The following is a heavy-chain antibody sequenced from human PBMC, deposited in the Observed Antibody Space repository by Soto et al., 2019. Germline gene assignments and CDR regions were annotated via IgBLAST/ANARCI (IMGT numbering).Heavy chain of an antibody. J-gene: IGHJ4*02. V-gene: IGHV1-3*01. CDR2: INVGNGNT. Sequence: HWVRQAPGQRLEWMGWINVGNGNTKYSQKFQGRVTITRDTSASTAYMELSSLRSEDTAVYYCARYNSGWYGDYWGQGTLVTVSS. D-gene: IGHD6-19*01. CDR3: ARYNSGWYGDY.